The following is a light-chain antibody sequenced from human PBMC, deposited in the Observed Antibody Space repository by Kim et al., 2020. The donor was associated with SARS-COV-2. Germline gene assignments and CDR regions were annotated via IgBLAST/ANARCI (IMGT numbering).Light chain of an antibody. CDR3: SSYTSSSTLP. CDR2: DVT. Sequence: GQSLTISCTGTSSDVGGYNFVSWYQQHPGKAPKLMIYDVTNRPSGVSNRFSGSKSGNTASLTISGLQAEDEADYYCSSYTSSSTLPFGTGTKVTVL. CDR1: SSDVGGYNF. J-gene: IGLJ1*01. V-gene: IGLV2-14*03.